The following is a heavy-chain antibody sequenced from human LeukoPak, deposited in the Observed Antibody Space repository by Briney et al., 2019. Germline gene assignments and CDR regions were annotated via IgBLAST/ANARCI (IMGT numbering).Heavy chain of an antibody. J-gene: IGHJ3*02. D-gene: IGHD6-6*01. CDR1: GYTFTGYY. V-gene: IGHV1-2*02. CDR3: AGDRNSGSSLDI. Sequence: ASVKVSCKASGYTFTGYYIHWVRQAPGQGLEWMGWIYPYSGDTNYAQNFQGRVTMTRDTSISTAYMELSSLKSDDTAVYYCAGDRNSGSSLDIWGQGTVLTVSS. CDR2: IYPYSGDT.